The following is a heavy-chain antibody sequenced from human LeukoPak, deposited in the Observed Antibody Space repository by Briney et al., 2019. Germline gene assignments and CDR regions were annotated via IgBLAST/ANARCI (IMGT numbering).Heavy chain of an antibody. CDR3: AKGGWDTMIVVVITSYYFDY. D-gene: IGHD3-22*01. J-gene: IGHJ4*02. V-gene: IGHV3-23*01. Sequence: PGGSLRLSCAASGFSFSNYAMSWVRQAPGEGLEWVSVITNSGDDAHHADSVKGRFTVSRDNSKNTLYLQMRSLRVDDTAVYYCAKGGWDTMIVVVITSYYFDYWGQGTLVTVSS. CDR2: ITNSGDDA. CDR1: GFSFSNYA.